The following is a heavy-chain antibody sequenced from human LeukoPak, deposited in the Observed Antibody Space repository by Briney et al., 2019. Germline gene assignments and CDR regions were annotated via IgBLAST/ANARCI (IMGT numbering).Heavy chain of an antibody. D-gene: IGHD2-8*01. CDR1: GYSFTSYW. CDR2: IYPGDSDT. CDR3: ARHRDCTNGICYKIDD. Sequence: GESLKISCKGSGYSFTSYWIAWVRQMPGKGLEWMGIIYPGDSDTRYSPSFQGQVTISADKSITTAYLQWSSLKASDTAMYYCARHRDCTNGICYKIDDWGQGTLVTVSS. J-gene: IGHJ4*02. V-gene: IGHV5-51*01.